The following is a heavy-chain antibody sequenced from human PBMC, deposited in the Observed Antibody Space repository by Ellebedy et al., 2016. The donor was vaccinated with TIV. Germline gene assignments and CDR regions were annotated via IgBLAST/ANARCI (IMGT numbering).Heavy chain of an antibody. CDR3: AREISGYSYFFDY. D-gene: IGHD5-18*01. V-gene: IGHV3-11*01. Sequence: GGSLRLSXAASGFTFSDYYMSWIRQAPGKGLEWVSYISGSGSTIYYADSVKGRFTISRDNAKNSLSLQMNSLRAEDTAVYYCAREISGYSYFFDYWGRGTLVTVSS. CDR1: GFTFSDYY. CDR2: ISGSGSTI. J-gene: IGHJ4*02.